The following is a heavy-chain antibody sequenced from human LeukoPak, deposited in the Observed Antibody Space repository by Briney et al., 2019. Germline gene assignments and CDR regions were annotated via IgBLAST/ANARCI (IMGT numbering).Heavy chain of an antibody. V-gene: IGHV3-23*01. Sequence: GGTLRLSCAASGFTFSSYGMRWVRQAPGKGLEWVSAISGSGGSTYYADSVKGRFTISRDNSKNTLYLQMNSLRAEDTAVYYCAKLGGSYSDRWFDPWGQGTLVTVSS. CDR3: AKLGGSYSDRWFDP. J-gene: IGHJ5*02. D-gene: IGHD1-26*01. CDR1: GFTFSSYG. CDR2: ISGSGGST.